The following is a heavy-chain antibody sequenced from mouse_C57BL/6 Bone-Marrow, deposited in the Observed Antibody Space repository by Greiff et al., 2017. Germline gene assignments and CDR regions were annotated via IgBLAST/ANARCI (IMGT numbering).Heavy chain of an antibody. Sequence: EVQLQQSGAELVRPGASVKLSCTASGFHIKDDYMHWVKQRPEQGLEWIGWIDPENGDTKYASKFPGKATITADTSSNTAYLQLSSLASEDTAIYYCTTRYYGSRGRYYCALDYWGQGTSVTVSS. CDR1: GFHIKDDY. J-gene: IGHJ4*01. D-gene: IGHD1-1*01. V-gene: IGHV14-4*01. CDR3: TTRYYGSRGRYYCALDY. CDR2: IDPENGDT.